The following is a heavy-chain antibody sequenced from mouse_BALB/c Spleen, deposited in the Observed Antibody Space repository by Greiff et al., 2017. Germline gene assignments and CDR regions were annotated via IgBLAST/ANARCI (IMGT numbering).Heavy chain of an antibody. J-gene: IGHJ4*01. V-gene: IGHV5-12-2*01. CDR2: ISNGGGST. CDR1: GFTFSSYT. Sequence: EVKLEESGGGLVQPGGSLKLSCAASGFTFSSYTMSWVRQTPEKRLEWVAYISNGGGSTYYPDTVKGRFTISRDNAKNTLYLQMSSLKSEDTAMYYCARRAYYAMDYRGQGTSVTVSS. CDR3: ARRAYYAMDY. D-gene: IGHD3-3*01.